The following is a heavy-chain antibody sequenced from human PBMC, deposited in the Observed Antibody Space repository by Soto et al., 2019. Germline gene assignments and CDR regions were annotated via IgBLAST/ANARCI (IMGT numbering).Heavy chain of an antibody. V-gene: IGHV1-18*01. CDR1: GYTFTNYG. CDR2: ISAYNGNT. J-gene: IGHJ4*02. CDR3: PRGTTVETASY. Sequence: QVQLVQSGAEVKKHGASVKVSCKGSGYTFTNYGISWVRQAPGQGLEWMGGISAYNGNTNYAQELQGRVTMTTDTSTSTAYTELRSLRSHDTAVYSCPRGTTVETASYWGQGTLVTFSS. D-gene: IGHD4-17*01.